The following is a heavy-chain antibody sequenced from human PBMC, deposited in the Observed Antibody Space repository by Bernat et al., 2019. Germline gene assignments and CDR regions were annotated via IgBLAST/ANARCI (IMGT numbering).Heavy chain of an antibody. CDR2: INPSGGST. J-gene: IGHJ3*02. CDR3: ARGDLTTVTTRPYQAFDI. CDR1: GYTFTSYY. D-gene: IGHD4-17*01. V-gene: IGHV1-46*03. Sequence: QVQLVQSGAEVKKPGASVKVSCKASGYTFTSYYMHWVRQAPGQGLEWMGIINPSGGSTSYAQKFQGRVTMTRDTSTSTVYMELSSLRSEDTAVYYCARGDLTTVTTRPYQAFDIWGQGTMVTVSS.